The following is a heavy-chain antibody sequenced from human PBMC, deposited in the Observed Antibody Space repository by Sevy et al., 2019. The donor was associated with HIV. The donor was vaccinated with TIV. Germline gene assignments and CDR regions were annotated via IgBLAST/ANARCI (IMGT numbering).Heavy chain of an antibody. CDR1: GFTFSSYA. D-gene: IGHD3-10*01. CDR3: AKTSWFGELYYFDY. J-gene: IGHJ4*02. CDR2: ISGSGGST. Sequence: GGSLRLSCAASGFTFSSYAMSWVRQAPGKGLEWVSAISGSGGSTYYADSVKGRFTISRDNSKNTLYLQMNSLRAEDTALYYCAKTSWFGELYYFDYWGQGTLVTVSS. V-gene: IGHV3-23*01.